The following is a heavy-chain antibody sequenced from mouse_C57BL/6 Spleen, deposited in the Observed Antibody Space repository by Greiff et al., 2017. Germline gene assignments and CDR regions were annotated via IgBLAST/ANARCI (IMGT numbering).Heavy chain of an antibody. V-gene: IGHV14-2*01. Sequence: VQLKQSGAELVKPGASVKLSCTASGFNIKDYYMHWVKQRTEQGLEWIGRIDPEDGETKYAPKFQGKATITADTSSNTAYLQLSSLTSEDTAVYYWARGYYGSSYEGYYFDYWGQGTTLTVSS. CDR2: IDPEDGET. CDR3: ARGYYGSSYEGYYFDY. CDR1: GFNIKDYY. J-gene: IGHJ2*01. D-gene: IGHD1-1*01.